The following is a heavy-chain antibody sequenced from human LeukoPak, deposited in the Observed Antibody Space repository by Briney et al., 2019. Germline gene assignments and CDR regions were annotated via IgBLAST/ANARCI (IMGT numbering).Heavy chain of an antibody. V-gene: IGHV4-4*07. CDR1: GGSISRYY. CDR3: ARIWAVTALDWYFDL. Sequence: PSETLSLTCTVSGGSISRYYWSWIRQPAGKGLEWIGRIYSSGSSYSNPSLKSRVTMSVDTSKNQFFLKLSSVTAADTAVYYCARIWAVTALDWYFDLWGRGTLVTVSS. CDR2: IYSSGSS. D-gene: IGHD2-21*02. J-gene: IGHJ2*01.